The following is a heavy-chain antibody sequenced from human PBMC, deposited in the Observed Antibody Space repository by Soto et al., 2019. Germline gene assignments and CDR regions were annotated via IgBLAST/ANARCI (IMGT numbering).Heavy chain of an antibody. CDR2: ISYDGSNK. CDR1: GFTFSSYG. D-gene: IGHD2-21*01. Sequence: LRLSCAASGFTFSSYGMHWVRQAPGKGLEWVAVISYDGSNKYYADSVKGRFTISRDNSKNTLYLQMNSLRAEDTAVYYCAKDVIGSFTVDYWGSGSLVTVSS. CDR3: AKDVIGSFTVDY. J-gene: IGHJ4*02. V-gene: IGHV3-30*18.